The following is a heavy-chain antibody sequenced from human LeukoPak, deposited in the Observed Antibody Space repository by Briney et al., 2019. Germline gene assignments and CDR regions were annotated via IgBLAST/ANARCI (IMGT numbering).Heavy chain of an antibody. CDR1: GYSISSGYY. Sequence: SETLSLTCTVSGYSISSGYYWGWIRQPPGKGLEWIGSIYHSGSTYYNPSLKSRVTISVDTSKNQFSLNLSSVTAADTAVYYCARSGDYYGGSGYTSYYYYYMDVWGKGTTVTVSS. D-gene: IGHD3-22*01. V-gene: IGHV4-38-2*02. CDR3: ARSGDYYGGSGYTSYYYYYMDV. J-gene: IGHJ6*03. CDR2: IYHSGST.